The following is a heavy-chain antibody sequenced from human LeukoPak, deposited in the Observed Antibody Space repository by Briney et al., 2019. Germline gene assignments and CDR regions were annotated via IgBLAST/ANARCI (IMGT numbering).Heavy chain of an antibody. CDR1: GGSFSGYY. CDR3: ASTSGWYSYYGMDV. Sequence: PSETLSLTCAVYGGSFSGYYWSWIRQPPGKGLEWIGEISHSGSTNYNPSLKSRVTISVDTSKNQFPLKLSSVTAADTAVYYCASTSGWYSYYGMDVWGQGTTVTVSS. CDR2: ISHSGST. J-gene: IGHJ6*02. V-gene: IGHV4-34*01. D-gene: IGHD6-19*01.